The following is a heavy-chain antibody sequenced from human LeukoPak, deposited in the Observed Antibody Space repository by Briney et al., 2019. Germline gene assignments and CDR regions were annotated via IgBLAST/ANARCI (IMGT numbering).Heavy chain of an antibody. D-gene: IGHD6-19*01. V-gene: IGHV3-9*01. J-gene: IGHJ4*02. CDR3: VKGDPIAVAGMFDY. CDR2: ISWNSGSI. Sequence: GRSLRLSCAASGFTFDDYAMHWVRQAPGKGLEWVSGISWNSGSIGYADSVKGRFTISRDNAKNSLYLQMNSLRAEDTALYYCVKGDPIAVAGMFDYWGQGTLVTVSS. CDR1: GFTFDDYA.